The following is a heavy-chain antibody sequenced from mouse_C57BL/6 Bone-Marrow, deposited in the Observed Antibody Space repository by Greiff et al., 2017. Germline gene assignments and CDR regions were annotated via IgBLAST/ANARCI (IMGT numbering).Heavy chain of an antibody. J-gene: IGHJ1*03. V-gene: IGHV2-6-1*01. D-gene: IGHD2-3*01. CDR1: GFSLTSYG. CDR2: IWRDGST. Sequence: VQRVESGPGLVAPSQSLSITCTVSGFSLTSYGVHWVRQPPGKGLEWLVVIWRDGSTTCNSALNSSLNICKDNSKSQVFLKMNRLQADDTVMYYCARQGWLLPYWYFDVWGTGTTVTVSS. CDR3: ARQGWLLPYWYFDV.